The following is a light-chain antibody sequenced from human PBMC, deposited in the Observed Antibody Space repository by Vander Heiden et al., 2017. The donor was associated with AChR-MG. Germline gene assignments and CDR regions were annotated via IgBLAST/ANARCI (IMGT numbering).Light chain of an antibody. CDR3: QQNYGTPRT. J-gene: IGKJ1*01. Sequence: DIQMTQSPSSLSASIGGRVTITCRASQSISTYLNWYQQKPGKAPKVLIYGASSLQSGVPSRFSGSGSGTDFILTISRLQPEDFAAYYCQQNYGTPRTFGQGTKVEVK. CDR2: GAS. V-gene: IGKV1-39*01. CDR1: QSISTY.